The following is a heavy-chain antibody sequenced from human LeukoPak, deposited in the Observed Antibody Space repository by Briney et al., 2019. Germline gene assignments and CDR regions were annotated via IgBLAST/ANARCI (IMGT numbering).Heavy chain of an antibody. D-gene: IGHD2-15*01. CDR1: GGSINSYH. J-gene: IGHJ4*02. CDR3: ARAPGYCSGGSCYDY. V-gene: IGHV4-59*01. Sequence: SETLSLTCTVSGGSINSYHWSWIRQPPGKGLEWIGKIYYSGTTNYNPSLKSRVTISADTSKNLFSLKVTSVTAADTAAYYCARAPGYCSGGSCYDYWGQGTLVTVSS. CDR2: IYYSGTT.